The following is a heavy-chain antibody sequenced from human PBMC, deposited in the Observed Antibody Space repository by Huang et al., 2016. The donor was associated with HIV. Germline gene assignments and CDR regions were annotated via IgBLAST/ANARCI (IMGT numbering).Heavy chain of an antibody. V-gene: IGHV4-59*01. Sequence: QVQLQESGPGLVKPSETLSLTCTVSGCSINSYYWSWIRQPPGKGLEWIGYIHYSGGTIYNPSLTRRVTIAVDTSKNQFSLKLSSVTAADTAMYYCARNYYDNVDWYFDLWGRGTLVTVSS. CDR3: ARNYYDNVDWYFDL. J-gene: IGHJ2*01. CDR2: IHYSGGT. CDR1: GCSINSYY. D-gene: IGHD3-22*01.